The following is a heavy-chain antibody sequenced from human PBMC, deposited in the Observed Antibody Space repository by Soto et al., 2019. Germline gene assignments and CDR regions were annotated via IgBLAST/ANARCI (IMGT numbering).Heavy chain of an antibody. CDR3: ARGGAAALRGGDWFDP. J-gene: IGHJ5*02. D-gene: IGHD6-13*01. CDR2: INPSGGST. CDR1: GYTFTSYY. V-gene: IGHV1-46*01. Sequence: QVQLVQSGAEVKKPGASVKVSCKASGYTFTSYYMHWVRQAPGQGLEWMGIINPSGGSTSYAQKFQGRVTMTRDTSTSTVYMELSSLRSEDTAVYYCARGGAAALRGGDWFDPWGQGTLVTVSS.